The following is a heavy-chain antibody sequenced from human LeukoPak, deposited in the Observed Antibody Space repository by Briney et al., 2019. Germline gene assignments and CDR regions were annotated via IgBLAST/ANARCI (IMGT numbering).Heavy chain of an antibody. Sequence: GGSLRLSCAASGFAFDEYAMHWVRQAPGKGLEWVSGISWNSGSIGYADSVKGRFTISRDNAKNSLYLQMNSLRAEDTALYYCAKDISYYYDSSGVDYWGQGTLVTVSS. CDR3: AKDISYYYDSSGVDY. D-gene: IGHD3-22*01. CDR2: ISWNSGSI. J-gene: IGHJ4*02. CDR1: GFAFDEYA. V-gene: IGHV3-9*01.